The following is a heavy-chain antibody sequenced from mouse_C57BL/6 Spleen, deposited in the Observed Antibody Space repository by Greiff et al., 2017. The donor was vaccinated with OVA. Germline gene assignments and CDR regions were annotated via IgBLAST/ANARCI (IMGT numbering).Heavy chain of an antibody. CDR2: ISSGGSYT. CDR3: ARHGDYPWFAY. V-gene: IGHV5-6*02. J-gene: IGHJ3*01. Sequence: DVMLVESGGDLVKPGGSLKLSCAASGFTFSSYGMSWVRQTPDKRLEWVATISSGGSYTYYPDSVKGRFTISRDNAKNTLYLQMSSLKSEDTAMYYCARHGDYPWFAYWGQGTLVTVSA. CDR1: GFTFSSYG. D-gene: IGHD2-4*01.